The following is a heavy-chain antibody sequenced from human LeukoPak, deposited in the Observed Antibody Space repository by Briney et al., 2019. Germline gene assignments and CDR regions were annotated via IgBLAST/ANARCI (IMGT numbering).Heavy chain of an antibody. D-gene: IGHD2-21*01. J-gene: IGHJ4*02. CDR2: IWYDGSNI. CDR3: VRELPPVVQYYFDH. V-gene: IGHV3-33*01. CDR1: VFTFSDYG. Sequence: GRSLRLSCAASVFTFSDYGMHWVRQAPGKGLEWVAVIWYDGSNIYYADSVKGRFTISRDNSRNTLYLQMNSLRAEDTAVYYCVRELPPVVQYYFDHWGPGTLVTVSS.